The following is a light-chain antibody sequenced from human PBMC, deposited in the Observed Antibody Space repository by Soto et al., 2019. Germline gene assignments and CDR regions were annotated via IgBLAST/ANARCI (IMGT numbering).Light chain of an antibody. J-gene: IGKJ1*01. Sequence: EIVLTQSPGTLSLSPGERATLSYRASLSVSANNLAWYQQKTGQAPRLLIYSASSRATGIPDRFSGSGSGTDFTLTISRLEPEDLAVYYCQQYGSSPRTFGRGTKVDIK. CDR1: LSVSANN. V-gene: IGKV3-20*01. CDR2: SAS. CDR3: QQYGSSPRT.